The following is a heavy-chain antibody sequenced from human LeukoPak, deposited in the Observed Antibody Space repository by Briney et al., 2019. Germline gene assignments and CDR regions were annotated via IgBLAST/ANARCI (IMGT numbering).Heavy chain of an antibody. V-gene: IGHV4-38-2*02. CDR2: IYHSGRT. CDR1: GYSISSGYY. J-gene: IGHJ4*02. Sequence: SETLSLTCAVSGYSISSGYYWGWIRQPPGKGLEWIGSIYHSGRTYYNPSLKSRVTISVDTSKNQFSRKLSSVTAADTAVYYCARDRLNWGQGTLVTVSS. CDR3: ARDRLN. D-gene: IGHD6-19*01.